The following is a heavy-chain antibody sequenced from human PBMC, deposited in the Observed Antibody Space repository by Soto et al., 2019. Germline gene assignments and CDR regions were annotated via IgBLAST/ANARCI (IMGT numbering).Heavy chain of an antibody. Sequence: LRLSCAGSGFTFSTFDIHWVRQAPGKGLEWVSGIGTLSDTFYAASVQGRFTISRQNAKNSVYLQMNSLRAGDTAFYYCARGRSFSYDSTPPPMFDPWGQGTLVTVSS. D-gene: IGHD3-10*01. CDR2: IGTLSDT. J-gene: IGHJ5*02. CDR3: ARGRSFSYDSTPPPMFDP. V-gene: IGHV3-13*01. CDR1: GFTFSTFD.